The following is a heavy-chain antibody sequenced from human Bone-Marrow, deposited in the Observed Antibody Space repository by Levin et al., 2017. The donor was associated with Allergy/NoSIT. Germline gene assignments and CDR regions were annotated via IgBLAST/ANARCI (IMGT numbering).Heavy chain of an antibody. CDR3: SSRKDYYDSSGYYPDFDY. V-gene: IGHV3-21*01. D-gene: IGHD3-22*01. CDR1: GFTFSSYA. J-gene: IGHJ4*02. Sequence: KSGGSLRLSCAASGFTFSSYAMEWVRQAPGKGLEWVSSISSSSSYIFYADSVKGRFTMSRDNAKNSLYLQMNSLRAEDTAVYYCSSRKDYYDSSGYYPDFDYWGQGTLVTVSS. CDR2: ISSSSSYI.